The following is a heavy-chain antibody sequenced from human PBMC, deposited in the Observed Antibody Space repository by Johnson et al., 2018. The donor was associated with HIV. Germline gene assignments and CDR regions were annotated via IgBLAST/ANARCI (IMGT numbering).Heavy chain of an antibody. V-gene: IGHV3-13*01. Sequence: VQLVESGGGLVQPGGSLRLSCAASGFTFSSYDMHWVRQATGKGLEWVSAIGTAGDTYYPGSVKGRFTISRDNSKNTLYLQMNSLRAEDTAVYYCAKDGYYDFWSGYHGADAFDIWGQGTMVTVSS. CDR2: IGTAGDT. J-gene: IGHJ3*02. D-gene: IGHD3-3*01. CDR1: GFTFSSYD. CDR3: AKDGYYDFWSGYHGADAFDI.